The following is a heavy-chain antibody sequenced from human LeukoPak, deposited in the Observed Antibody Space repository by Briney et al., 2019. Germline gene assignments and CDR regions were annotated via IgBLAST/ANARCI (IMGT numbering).Heavy chain of an antibody. CDR3: AKVAKYYYGSETYFFFDH. Sequence: KASETLSLTCTVSGGSISSYYWSWIRQPPGKGLEWIGYIYYSGSTNYNPSLKSRVTMSIDTSKNQFSLNLRSVTAADTAVYYCAKVAKYYYGSETYFFFDHWGQGTLVTVSS. CDR2: IYYSGST. J-gene: IGHJ4*02. CDR1: GGSISSYY. D-gene: IGHD3-10*01. V-gene: IGHV4-59*12.